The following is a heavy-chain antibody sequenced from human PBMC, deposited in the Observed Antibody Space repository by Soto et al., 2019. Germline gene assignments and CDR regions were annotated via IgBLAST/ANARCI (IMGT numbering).Heavy chain of an antibody. CDR2: ISVNGGHT. V-gene: IGHV3-23*01. Sequence: PGLFMRLSCAAAWCSFRDHAMSWVRQAPGKGLEWVSSISVNGGHTYYADSVKGRFTISRDNSKNTLYLQMNSLRAEDTAVHYCAKGGGVWYGNGFEYWGQGTLVTVSS. D-gene: IGHD6-19*01. CDR3: AKGGGVWYGNGFEY. J-gene: IGHJ4*02. CDR1: WCSFRDHA.